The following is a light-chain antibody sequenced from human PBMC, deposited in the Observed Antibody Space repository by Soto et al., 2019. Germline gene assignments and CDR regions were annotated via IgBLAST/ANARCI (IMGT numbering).Light chain of an antibody. Sequence: QSALTQPASVSGSPGQSITISCTGTSSDVGSYNFVSWYQQYPGKAPKLMIYDVSNRPSGVPDRFSGSKSGNTASLTISGLQAEDEADYYCSSYAGSYTYVFGPGTKLTVL. CDR3: SSYAGSYTYV. CDR2: DVS. J-gene: IGLJ1*01. CDR1: SSDVGSYNF. V-gene: IGLV2-14*03.